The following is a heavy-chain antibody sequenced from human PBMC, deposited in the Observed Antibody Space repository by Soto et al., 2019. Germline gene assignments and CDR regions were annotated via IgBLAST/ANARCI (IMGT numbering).Heavy chain of an antibody. CDR3: ARRRGIAAAGTTRRNYYYSGMDV. Sequence: XEYLTLSCKGSGYSFTSYWIGWVRQMPGKGLEWMGIIYPGDSDTRYSPSFQGQVTISADKSISTAYLQWSSLKASDTAMYYCARRRGIAAAGTTRRNYYYSGMDVWGQGTTVTVSS. D-gene: IGHD6-13*01. J-gene: IGHJ6*02. V-gene: IGHV5-51*01. CDR2: IYPGDSDT. CDR1: GYSFTSYW.